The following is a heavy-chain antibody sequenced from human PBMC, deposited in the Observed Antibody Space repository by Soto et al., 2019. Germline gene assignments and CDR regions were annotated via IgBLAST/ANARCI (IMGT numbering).Heavy chain of an antibody. D-gene: IGHD3-10*01. Sequence: YWGWIRQPPGKGLEWIGSISYSGTTNSNPSLKSRVTVSVDMSKNSLYLHMNSLRAEDTAVYYCARDHYGSGNYYFDYWGQGTLVTVSS. J-gene: IGHJ4*02. CDR3: ARDHYGSGNYYFDY. CDR1: Y. CDR2: ISYSGTT. V-gene: IGHV4-39*02.